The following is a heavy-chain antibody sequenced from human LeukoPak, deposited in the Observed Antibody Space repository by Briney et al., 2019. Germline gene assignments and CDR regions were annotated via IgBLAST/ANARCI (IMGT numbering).Heavy chain of an antibody. CDR1: GFTVSSNY. CDR3: ARDSSPSRDYYYYGMDV. J-gene: IGHJ6*02. V-gene: IGHV3-53*01. CDR2: IYSGGST. Sequence: TGGSLRLSCAASGFTVSSNYMSWVRQAPGKGLEWVSVIYSGGSTYYADSVKGRFTISRDNSKNTLYLQMNGLRAEDTAVYYCARDSSPSRDYYYYGMDVWGQGTTVTVSS.